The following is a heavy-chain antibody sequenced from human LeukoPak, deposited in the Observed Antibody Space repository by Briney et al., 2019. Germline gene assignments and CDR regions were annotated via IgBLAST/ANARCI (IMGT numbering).Heavy chain of an antibody. J-gene: IGHJ4*02. Sequence: GGSLRLSCAASGFTFSSYWIHWVRQAPGKGLVWVSRINSDGGITTYADSVKGRFTISRDNAKNTLYLQMSSLRVEDTAMYYCARENCGSTSCYWGFDYWGLGTLVTVSS. D-gene: IGHD2-2*01. V-gene: IGHV3-74*01. CDR3: ARENCGSTSCYWGFDY. CDR2: INSDGGIT. CDR1: GFTFSSYW.